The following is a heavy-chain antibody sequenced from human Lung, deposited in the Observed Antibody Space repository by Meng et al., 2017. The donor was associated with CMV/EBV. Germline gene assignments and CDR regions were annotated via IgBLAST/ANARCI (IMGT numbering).Heavy chain of an antibody. V-gene: IGHV3-7*01. Sequence: GESLKISCAASGFTFSSYWMSWVRQAPGKGLEWVANIKQDGSEKYYVDSVKGRFTISRDNAKNSLYLQMNSLRAEDTAVYYCARRQWRYYFEYWGQGTLVTVSS. J-gene: IGHJ4*02. CDR3: ARRQWRYYFEY. CDR1: GFTFSSYW. CDR2: IKQDGSEK. D-gene: IGHD6-19*01.